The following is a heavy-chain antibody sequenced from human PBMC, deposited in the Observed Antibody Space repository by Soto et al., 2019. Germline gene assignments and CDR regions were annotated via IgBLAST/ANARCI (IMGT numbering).Heavy chain of an antibody. V-gene: IGHV3-30*03. CDR2: ISDDGSHK. D-gene: IGHD3-22*01. J-gene: IGHJ1*01. CDR3: ARARRTESHYDSSGYTAEYFQY. CDR1: GFTVSNHG. Sequence: GGSLRLSCAASGFTVSNHGMPWVRQAPGKGLEWVAIISDDGSHKYYADSVKGRFTVSRDNAKNSLYLEMNSLRAEDTAVYYCARARRTESHYDSSGYTAEYFQYWGQGTLVTVS.